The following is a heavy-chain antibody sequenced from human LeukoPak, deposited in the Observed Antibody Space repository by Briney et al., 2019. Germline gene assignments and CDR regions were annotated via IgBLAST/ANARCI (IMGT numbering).Heavy chain of an antibody. J-gene: IGHJ4*02. Sequence: GGSLRLPCATSGFIFSNYWMSWVRQAPGKGLEWVANIKQDGSEKYYVDSVKGRFTISRDNAKNSLYLQMDSLRAEDTAIYYCARDQEGSVAEDYWGQGTLVTVSS. CDR2: IKQDGSEK. CDR3: ARDQEGSVAEDY. CDR1: GFIFSNYW. V-gene: IGHV3-7*01.